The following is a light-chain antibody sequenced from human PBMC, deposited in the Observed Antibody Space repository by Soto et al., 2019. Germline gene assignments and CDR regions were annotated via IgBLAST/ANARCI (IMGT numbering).Light chain of an antibody. CDR1: SSNIGSNY. J-gene: IGLJ2*01. V-gene: IGLV1-47*01. CDR2: RNN. Sequence: QAVVTQPPSASGTPGQTVTISCSGSSSNIGSNYVYWYQQLPETAPKLLIYRNNQWPSGVPDRFSGSKSGTSASLAISGLRSEDEADYYCAAWDDSLRGLVFGGGTKLTVL. CDR3: AAWDDSLRGLV.